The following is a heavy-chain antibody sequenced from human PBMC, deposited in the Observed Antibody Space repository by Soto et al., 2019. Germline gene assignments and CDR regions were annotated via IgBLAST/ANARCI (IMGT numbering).Heavy chain of an antibody. CDR1: GYTFTSYD. D-gene: IGHD1-26*01. J-gene: IGHJ4*02. CDR3: ARKKGVVGSYYFDY. Sequence: QVQLVQSGAEVKKPGASVKVSCKAYGYTFTSYDINWVRQDTGQGLEWMGWMNPNSGNTGYAQKFQGRVTMTRNTSISTAYMELSSLRSEDTAVYYCARKKGVVGSYYFDYWGQGTLVTVSS. CDR2: MNPNSGNT. V-gene: IGHV1-8*01.